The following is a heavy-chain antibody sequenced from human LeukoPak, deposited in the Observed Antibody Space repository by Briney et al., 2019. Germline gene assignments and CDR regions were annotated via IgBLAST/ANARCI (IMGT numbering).Heavy chain of an antibody. CDR3: ARGFTSVYFDY. Sequence: PSETLSLTCTVSGGSISSGSYYWSWIRQPAGKGLEWIGRIYSSGSTNYSPSLKSRVTISVDTSKNQFSLKLSSVTAADTAVYYCARGFTSVYFDYWGQGTLVTVSS. D-gene: IGHD4-17*01. CDR1: GGSISSGSYY. CDR2: IYSSGST. V-gene: IGHV4-61*02. J-gene: IGHJ4*02.